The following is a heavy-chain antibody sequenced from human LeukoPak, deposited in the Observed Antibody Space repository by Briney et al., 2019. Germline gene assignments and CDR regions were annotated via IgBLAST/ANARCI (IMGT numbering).Heavy chain of an antibody. CDR2: ISGSGGST. CDR1: GFTFTSYA. CDR3: AKDPVVGARGWFDP. D-gene: IGHD1-26*01. J-gene: IGHJ5*02. V-gene: IGHV3-23*01. Sequence: PGGSLRLSCAASGFTFTSYAMSSVRQAPGKRLEWVSAISGSGGSTYYADSVKGRFTISRDNSKNTLYLQMNSLRAEDTAVYYCAKDPVVGARGWFDPWGQGTLVTVSS.